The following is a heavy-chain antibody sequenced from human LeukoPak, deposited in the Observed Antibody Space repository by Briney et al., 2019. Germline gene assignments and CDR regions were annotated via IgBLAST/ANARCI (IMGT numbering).Heavy chain of an antibody. CDR3: ARDYGSGSYYRDYSDY. V-gene: IGHV3-21*01. J-gene: IGHJ4*02. Sequence: GGSLRLSCAASGFTFSSYSMNWVRQAPGKGLEWVSSISSSSSYIYYADSVKGRFTISRDNAKNSLYLQMNSLRAEDTAVYYCARDYGSGSYYRDYSDYWGQGTLVTVSS. CDR1: GFTFSSYS. CDR2: ISSSSSYI. D-gene: IGHD3-10*01.